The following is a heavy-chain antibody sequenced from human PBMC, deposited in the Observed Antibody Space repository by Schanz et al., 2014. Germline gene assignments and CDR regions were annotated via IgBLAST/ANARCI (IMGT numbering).Heavy chain of an antibody. CDR2: IMPLRGIG. V-gene: IGHV1-69*02. Sequence: QVQLVQSGAEVKKPGSSVKVSCQAFGDTFSKYNIMWVRQVPGQGLEWLGRIMPLRGIGNNAWKFQDRLTISADKSRNIAYKELSSLGTEDTAVYYCTRLRRADPNGIDVWGQGTTVTVS. J-gene: IGHJ6*02. D-gene: IGHD6-19*01. CDR1: GDTFSKYN. CDR3: TRLRRADPNGIDV.